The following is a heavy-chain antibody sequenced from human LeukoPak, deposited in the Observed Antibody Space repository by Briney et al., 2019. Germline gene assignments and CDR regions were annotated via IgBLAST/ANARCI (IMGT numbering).Heavy chain of an antibody. J-gene: IGHJ4*02. CDR1: GFTFSSYA. Sequence: PGGSLRLSCAASGFTFSSYAMSWVRQAPGKGLEWVSAISGSGGSTYYADSVKGRFTISRDNSKNTLYLQMNSLRAEDTAVYYCAKVPPTMVRGYWGREDYYFDYWGQGTLVTVSS. CDR2: ISGSGGST. D-gene: IGHD3-10*01. CDR3: AKVPPTMVRGYWGREDYYFDY. V-gene: IGHV3-23*01.